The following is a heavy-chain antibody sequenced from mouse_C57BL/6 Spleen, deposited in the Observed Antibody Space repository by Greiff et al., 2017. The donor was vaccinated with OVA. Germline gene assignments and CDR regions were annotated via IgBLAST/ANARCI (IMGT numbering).Heavy chain of an antibody. CDR3: ARIYYDSAMDY. CDR2: INPSSGYT. Sequence: QVQLQQSGAELARPGASVKMSCKASGYTFTSYMMHWVKQRPGQGLEWIGYINPSSGYTKYNQKFKDKATLTADKSSSTAYMQLSSLTSEDSAVYYCARIYYDSAMDYWGQGTSVTVSS. J-gene: IGHJ4*01. D-gene: IGHD2-4*01. V-gene: IGHV1-4*01. CDR1: GYTFTSYM.